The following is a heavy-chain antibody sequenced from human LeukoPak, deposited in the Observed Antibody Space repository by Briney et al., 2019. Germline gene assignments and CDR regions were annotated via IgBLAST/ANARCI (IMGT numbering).Heavy chain of an antibody. D-gene: IGHD3-3*01. CDR2: FDPEDGET. V-gene: IGHV1-24*01. Sequence: ASVKVSCKVSGYTLTELSMHWVRQAPGKGLEWMGGFDPEDGETIYAQKFQGRVTMTEDTSTDTAYMELCSLRSEDTAVYYCATVEWLLSPPIYYFDYWGQGTLVTVSS. J-gene: IGHJ4*02. CDR3: ATVEWLLSPPIYYFDY. CDR1: GYTLTELS.